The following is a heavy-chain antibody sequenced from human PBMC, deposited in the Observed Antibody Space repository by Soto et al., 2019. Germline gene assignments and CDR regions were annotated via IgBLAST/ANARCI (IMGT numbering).Heavy chain of an antibody. CDR1: GGYISSYY. Sequence: PSETLSITCTFYGGYISSYYWNWIGQPAGNGLEWIGRIYPSGSTNYNPSLKSRVTMSVGTSKNQFSLKLSYVTAADTAVYYCARDRFPPLIADYGDGMDVWGQGTTVTAP. D-gene: IGHD4-17*01. CDR3: ARDRFPPLIADYGDGMDV. J-gene: IGHJ6*02. CDR2: IYPSGST. V-gene: IGHV4-4*07.